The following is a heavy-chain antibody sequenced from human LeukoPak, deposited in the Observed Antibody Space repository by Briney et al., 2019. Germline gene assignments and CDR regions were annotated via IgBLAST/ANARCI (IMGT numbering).Heavy chain of an antibody. CDR1: GFTFDDYA. CDR3: AKGVNTYYYDSSGYDY. J-gene: IGHJ4*02. D-gene: IGHD3-22*01. Sequence: GGSLRLSCAASGFTFDDYAMHWVRQAPGKDLEWVSGISWNSGSIGYADSVKGRFTISRDNAENSLYLQMNSLRAEDTALYYCAKGVNTYYYDSSGYDYWGQGTLVTVSS. V-gene: IGHV3-9*01. CDR2: ISWNSGSI.